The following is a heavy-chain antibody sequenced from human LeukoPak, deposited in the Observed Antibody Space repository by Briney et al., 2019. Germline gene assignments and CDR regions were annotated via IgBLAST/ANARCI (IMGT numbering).Heavy chain of an antibody. V-gene: IGHV1-2*02. CDR3: ARSRSSVGSGTYFDY. CDR2: INPNSGGT. CDR1: RYTFTDYF. Sequence: ASVTVSCKASRYTFTDYFLHWVRQAPGQGLEWTAWINPNSGGTNSAQKFQGRVTMTRDTSISTAYMELSRLRSDDTAVYFCARSRSSVGSGTYFDYWGQGTLVTVSS. J-gene: IGHJ4*02. D-gene: IGHD3-10*01.